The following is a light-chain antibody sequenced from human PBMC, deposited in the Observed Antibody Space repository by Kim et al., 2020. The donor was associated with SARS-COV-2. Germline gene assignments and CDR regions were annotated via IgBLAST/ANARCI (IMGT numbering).Light chain of an antibody. J-gene: IGLJ3*02. CDR1: SSNIGADYD. CDR3: QSFDDSLRASV. V-gene: IGLV1-40*01. CDR2: NNT. Sequence: QRVTSACAGSSSNIGADYDVHWYQQFPGTAPKLLIYNNTSRPSGVPDRFSGSKSGPSASLAITGLQAEDEATYYCQSFDDSLRASVFGGGTKLTVL.